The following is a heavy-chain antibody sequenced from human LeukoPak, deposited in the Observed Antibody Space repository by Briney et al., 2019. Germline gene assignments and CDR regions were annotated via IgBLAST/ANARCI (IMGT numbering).Heavy chain of an antibody. V-gene: IGHV4-61*02. Sequence: PSQTLSLTCTVSGGSISSGSYYWSWIRQPAGKGLEWIGRIYTSGSTNYNPSLKSRVTISVDTSKNQFSLKLSSVTAADTAVYYCARGYCSSTSCYPIDYWGQGTLVTVSS. J-gene: IGHJ4*02. CDR1: GGSISSGSYY. CDR3: ARGYCSSTSCYPIDY. D-gene: IGHD2-2*01. CDR2: IYTSGST.